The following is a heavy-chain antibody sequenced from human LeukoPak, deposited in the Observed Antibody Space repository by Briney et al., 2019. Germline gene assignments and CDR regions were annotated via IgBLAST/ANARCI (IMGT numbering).Heavy chain of an antibody. J-gene: IGHJ4*02. CDR2: IWYDGSNK. D-gene: IGHD5-18*01. V-gene: IGHV3-30*02. Sequence: PGGSLRLSCAASGFTFSSYGMHWVRQAPGKGLEWVAVIWYDGSNKYYADSVKGRFTISRDNSKNTLYLQMNSLRAEDTAVYYCAKDDGYSYGYDLYGFGYWGQGTLVTVSS. CDR1: GFTFSSYG. CDR3: AKDDGYSYGYDLYGFGY.